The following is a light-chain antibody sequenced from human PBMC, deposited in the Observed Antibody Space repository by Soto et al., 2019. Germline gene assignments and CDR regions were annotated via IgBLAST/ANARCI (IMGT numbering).Light chain of an antibody. CDR2: ATS. Sequence: DIQMTQSPSSLSASVGDRVTITCRASQVFNNYLAWYQQKPGKVPKLLISATSTLQSGVPSRFSGSGSGTDFTLTITSLQPEDGATYYCQQYGSSLQFTFGPGTKVDIK. CDR3: QQYGSSLQFT. J-gene: IGKJ3*01. CDR1: QVFNNY. V-gene: IGKV1-27*01.